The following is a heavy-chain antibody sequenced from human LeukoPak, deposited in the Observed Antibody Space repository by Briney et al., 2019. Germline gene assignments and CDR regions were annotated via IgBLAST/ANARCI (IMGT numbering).Heavy chain of an antibody. Sequence: GGSLRLSCAASGFTFSTYAMIWVRQAPGKGLEWVSVIAGSGSYTYYADSVKGRFTISRDNSKDTLYLQMTSLRAADTAVYYCARDWYDYWGQGTLVTVSS. J-gene: IGHJ4*02. D-gene: IGHD6-13*01. CDR2: IAGSGSYT. CDR1: GFTFSTYA. V-gene: IGHV3-23*01. CDR3: ARDWYDY.